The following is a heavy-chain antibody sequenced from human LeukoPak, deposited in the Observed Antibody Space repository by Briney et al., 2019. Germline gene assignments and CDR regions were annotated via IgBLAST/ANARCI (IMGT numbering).Heavy chain of an antibody. CDR2: INHSGST. CDR3: ARVYSSGWYGSLGVDY. Sequence: SETLSLTCTVSGGSISSSSYYWGWIRQPPGKGLEWIGEINHSGSTNYNPSLKSRVTISVDTSKNQFSLKLSSVTAADTAVYYCARVYSSGWYGSLGVDYWGQGTLVTVSS. D-gene: IGHD6-19*01. V-gene: IGHV4-39*07. CDR1: GGSISSSSYY. J-gene: IGHJ4*02.